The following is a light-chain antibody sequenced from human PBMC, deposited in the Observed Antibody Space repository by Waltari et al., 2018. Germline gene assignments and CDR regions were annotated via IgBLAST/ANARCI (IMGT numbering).Light chain of an antibody. CDR3: QQYNVWPSIT. CDR2: GAS. CDR1: QSVSRK. V-gene: IGKV3-15*01. Sequence: ELVMTQSPATLSVSPGERATLSCRASQSVSRKLAWYQQKPGQAPRLLIYGASTRATGVPARFIGSGSETEFTLTISSLQSEDFAVYYCQQYNVWPSITFGQGTRLEI. J-gene: IGKJ5*01.